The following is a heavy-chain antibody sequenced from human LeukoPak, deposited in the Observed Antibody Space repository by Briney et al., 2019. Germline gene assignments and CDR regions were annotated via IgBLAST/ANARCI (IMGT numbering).Heavy chain of an antibody. CDR2: INHSGST. Sequence: SETLPLTCAVYGGSFSGYYWSWIRQPPGKGLEWIGEINHSGSTNYNPSLKSRVTISVDTSKNQFSLKLSSVTAADTAVYYCAGVRMADFDWSTYDAFDIWGQGTMVTVSS. CDR3: AGVRMADFDWSTYDAFDI. V-gene: IGHV4-34*01. CDR1: GGSFSGYY. J-gene: IGHJ3*02. D-gene: IGHD3-9*01.